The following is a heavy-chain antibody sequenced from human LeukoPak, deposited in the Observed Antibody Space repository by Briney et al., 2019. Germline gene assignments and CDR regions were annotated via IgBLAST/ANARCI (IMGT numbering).Heavy chain of an antibody. CDR3: VRDLEHFDIDY. J-gene: IGHJ4*02. D-gene: IGHD1/OR15-1a*01. CDR1: GGSISSYY. V-gene: IGHV4-59*12. CDR2: ISYSGST. Sequence: SETLSLTCTVSGGSISSYYWSWIRQPPGKGLEWIGSISYSGSTSYTPSLKSRVTISVDTSKNQFSLKMSSVTAADTAVYFCVRDLEHFDIDYWGQGALVTVSS.